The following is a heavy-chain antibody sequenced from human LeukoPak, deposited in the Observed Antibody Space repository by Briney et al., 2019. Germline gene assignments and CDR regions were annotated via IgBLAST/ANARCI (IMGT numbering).Heavy chain of an antibody. CDR2: IYSSGTT. Sequence: SQTLSLTCTVSGGSISSGSYYWSWIRQPAGKGLEWIGRIYSSGTTNYNPSLKSRVTISVDMSKNQFSLKLSSVTAADTAVYYCARSPTGYFVDYWGQGTLVTVSS. CDR3: ARSPTGYFVDY. J-gene: IGHJ4*02. V-gene: IGHV4-61*02. D-gene: IGHD1-1*01. CDR1: GGSISSGSYY.